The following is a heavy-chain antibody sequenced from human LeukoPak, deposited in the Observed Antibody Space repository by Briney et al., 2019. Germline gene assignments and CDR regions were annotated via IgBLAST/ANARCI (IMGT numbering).Heavy chain of an antibody. CDR2: INPSGGST. J-gene: IGHJ4*02. CDR1: GDTFSSYY. CDR3: ARGGVLRFLEHLDY. Sequence: ASVKVSRKVSGDTFSSYYMHWVRQAPGQGLEWMGIINPSGGSTTYAQKFQGRVTMTRDTSTSTVYMELSSLRSEDTAVYYCARGGVLRFLEHLDYWGQGTLVTVSS. D-gene: IGHD3-3*01. V-gene: IGHV1-46*01.